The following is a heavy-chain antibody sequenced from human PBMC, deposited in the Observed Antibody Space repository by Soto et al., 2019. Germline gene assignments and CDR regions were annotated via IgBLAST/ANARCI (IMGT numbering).Heavy chain of an antibody. J-gene: IGHJ3*02. D-gene: IGHD1-7*01. CDR1: GFTFSSYG. V-gene: IGHV3-30*18. Sequence: GGSLRLSCAASGFTFSSYGMHWVRQAPGKGLEWVAVISYDGSNKYYADSVKGRFTISRDNSKNTLYLQMNSLRAEDTAVYYCAKIGSDNWNYVYSGGGAFDIWGQGTMVTVSS. CDR2: ISYDGSNK. CDR3: AKIGSDNWNYVYSGGGAFDI.